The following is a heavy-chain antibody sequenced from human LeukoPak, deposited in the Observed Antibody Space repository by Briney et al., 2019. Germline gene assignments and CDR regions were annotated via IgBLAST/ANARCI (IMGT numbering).Heavy chain of an antibody. CDR2: IKSKTDGGTT. D-gene: IGHD6-13*01. CDR3: TTGAGIAAAGTLIYFDY. V-gene: IGHV3-15*01. J-gene: IGHJ4*02. CDR1: GFTFSNAW. Sequence: GGSLRLSCAASGFTFSNAWMSWVRQVPGKGLEWVGRIKSKTDGGTTDYAAPVKGRFTISRDDSKNTLYLQMNSLKTEDTAVYYCTTGAGIAAAGTLIYFDYWGQGTLVTVSS.